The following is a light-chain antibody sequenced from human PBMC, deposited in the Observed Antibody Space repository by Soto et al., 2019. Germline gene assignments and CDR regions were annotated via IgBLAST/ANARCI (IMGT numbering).Light chain of an antibody. CDR1: NSNMGTNT. J-gene: IGLJ1*01. V-gene: IGLV1-44*01. CDR3: VAWDDNLDAHV. Sequence: SVLTQPPSASGTPGQRVTISCFGGNSNMGTNTVGWYQQLPGAAPKVLIYVNDKRPSGVPDRFSGSNSGTSASLTISGFQSVDEADYYCVAWDDNLDAHVFGTGTKVTV. CDR2: VND.